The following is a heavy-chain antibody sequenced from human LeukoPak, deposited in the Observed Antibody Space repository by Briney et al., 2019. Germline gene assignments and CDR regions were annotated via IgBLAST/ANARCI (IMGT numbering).Heavy chain of an antibody. Sequence: PGGSLRLSCAASGFTFSSYAIHWVRQAPGKGLEWVAVISYDGSNKYYADSVKGRFTISRDNAKNSLYLQMNSLRAEDTAVYYCARDVLGYCSSTSCYTGDYWGQGTLVTVSS. D-gene: IGHD2-2*02. CDR1: GFTFSSYA. J-gene: IGHJ4*02. CDR2: ISYDGSNK. V-gene: IGHV3-30-3*01. CDR3: ARDVLGYCSSTSCYTGDY.